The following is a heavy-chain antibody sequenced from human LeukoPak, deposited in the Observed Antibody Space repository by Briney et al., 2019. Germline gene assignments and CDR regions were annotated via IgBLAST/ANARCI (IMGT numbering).Heavy chain of an antibody. V-gene: IGHV3-48*01. D-gene: IGHD6-19*01. CDR3: ARENVAGTDYYYGMDV. J-gene: IGHJ6*02. CDR1: GFTFSSYS. CDR2: ISSSSSTI. Sequence: GGSLRLSCAASGFTFSSYSMNWVRQAPGKGLEWVSYISSSSSTIYYADSVKGQFTISRDNAKNSLYLQMNSLRAEDTAVYYCARENVAGTDYYYGMDVWGQGTTVTVSS.